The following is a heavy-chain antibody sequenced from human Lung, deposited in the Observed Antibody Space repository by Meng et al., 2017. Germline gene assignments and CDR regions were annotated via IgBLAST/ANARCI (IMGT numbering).Heavy chain of an antibody. V-gene: IGHV3-53*01. Sequence: GGFLRLSCAASGLTVSRNYINWVRQPSGKGLEWVSVIYSGGDTYYADSVKGRFTISRDNSKNTLFLQMNSLRVENTAIYYCASTIENKSKSHYYYGMDVWGQGTMVTVSS. J-gene: IGHJ6*02. CDR3: ASTIENKSKSHYYYGMDV. CDR2: IYSGGDT. CDR1: GLTVSRNY. D-gene: IGHD5-24*01.